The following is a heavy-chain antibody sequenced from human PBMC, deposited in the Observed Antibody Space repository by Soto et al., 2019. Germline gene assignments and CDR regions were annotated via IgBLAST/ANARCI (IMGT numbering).Heavy chain of an antibody. CDR1: GFTFSSYW. V-gene: IGHV3-7*01. CDR2: IKQDGSEK. Sequence: EVQLVESGGGLVQPGGSLRLSCAACGFTFSSYWMSWIRQAPGKGLEWVANIKQDGSEKYYVDSVKGRFTISRDNAKNSLYLQMNSLRAEDTAVYYCARGIGGVIWGQGTMVTVSS. D-gene: IGHD1-26*01. J-gene: IGHJ3*02. CDR3: ARGIGGVI.